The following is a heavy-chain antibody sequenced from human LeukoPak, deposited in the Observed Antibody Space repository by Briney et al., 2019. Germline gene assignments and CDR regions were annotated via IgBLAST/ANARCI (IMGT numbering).Heavy chain of an antibody. D-gene: IGHD3-22*01. CDR2: INPNSGGT. Sequence: ASVKVSCKASGYTFTGYYMHWVRQAPGQGLEWTGWINPNSGGTNYAQKFQGRVTMTRDTSISTAYMELSRLRSDDTAVYYCARSHYDSSGYKAYWGQGTLVTVSS. CDR3: ARSHYDSSGYKAY. CDR1: GYTFTGYY. J-gene: IGHJ4*02. V-gene: IGHV1-2*02.